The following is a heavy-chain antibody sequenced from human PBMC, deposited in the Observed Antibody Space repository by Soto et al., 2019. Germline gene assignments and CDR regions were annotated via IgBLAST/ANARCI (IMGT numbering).Heavy chain of an antibody. D-gene: IGHD3-3*01. CDR1: GGSISSGGYY. CDR2: VYYSGST. J-gene: IGHJ6*02. Sequence: SETLSLTCTVSGGSISSGGYYWSWIRQHPGKGLEWIGYVYYSGSTYYNPSLKSRVTISVDTSKNQFSLKLSSVTAADTAVYYCARDSSRPSLTAIFGVQEPSDSYYYGMDVWGQGTTVTVSS. V-gene: IGHV4-31*03. CDR3: ARDSSRPSLTAIFGVQEPSDSYYYGMDV.